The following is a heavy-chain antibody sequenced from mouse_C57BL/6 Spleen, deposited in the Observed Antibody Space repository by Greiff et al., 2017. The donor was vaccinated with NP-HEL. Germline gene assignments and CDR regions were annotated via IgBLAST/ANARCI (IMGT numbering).Heavy chain of an antibody. J-gene: IGHJ3*01. D-gene: IGHD2-5*01. Sequence: VQLQQSGAELARPGASVKLSCKASGYTFTSYGISWVKQRTGQGLEWIGEIYPRSGNTYYNEKFKGKATLTADKSSSTAYMELRSLTSEDSAVYFCARCHYSKEEFAYWGQGTLVTVSA. CDR2: IYPRSGNT. V-gene: IGHV1-81*01. CDR3: ARCHYSKEEFAY. CDR1: GYTFTSYG.